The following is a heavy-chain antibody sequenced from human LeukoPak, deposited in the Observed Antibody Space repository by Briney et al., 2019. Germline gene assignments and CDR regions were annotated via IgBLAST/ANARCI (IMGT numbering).Heavy chain of an antibody. CDR3: ARANYDSSGEYEALYAFDY. CDR2: ISSSSSYI. D-gene: IGHD3-22*01. J-gene: IGHJ4*02. V-gene: IGHV3-21*01. CDR1: GFTFNSYS. Sequence: GGSLRLSCAASGFTFNSYSMNWVRQAPGKGLEWVSSISSSSSYIYYADSVKGRFTISRDNAKNSLYLQMNSLRAEDTAVYYCARANYDSSGEYEALYAFDYWGQGTLVTVSS.